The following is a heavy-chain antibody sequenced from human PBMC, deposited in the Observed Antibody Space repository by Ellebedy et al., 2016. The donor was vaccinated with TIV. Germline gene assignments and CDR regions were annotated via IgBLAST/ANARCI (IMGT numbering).Heavy chain of an antibody. CDR3: ARGVLSGY. J-gene: IGHJ4*02. Sequence: GESLKISCTASEFTVGNNYMAWVRQAPGKGLEWVSLIYSGGTTHYADSVKGRFTISRDNSKNTVYLQMNSLRAEDTAVYYCARGVLSGYWGQGTLVTVSS. CDR1: EFTVGNNY. D-gene: IGHD2/OR15-2a*01. CDR2: IYSGGTT. V-gene: IGHV3-53*01.